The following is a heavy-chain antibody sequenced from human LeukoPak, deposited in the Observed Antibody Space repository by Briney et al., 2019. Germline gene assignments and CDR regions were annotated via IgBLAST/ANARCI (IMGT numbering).Heavy chain of an antibody. CDR3: ARGSSSGWPDYFDH. J-gene: IGHJ4*02. CDR2: INGDGKDT. Sequence: GGSLRLSCAASGFTVSTYWMHWVCQVPGKGLLWVSRINGDGKDTPYADSVKGRFTISRDNAKNMLYLQMNSLRVEDTGVYYCARGSSSGWPDYFDHWGQGALVTVSS. CDR1: GFTVSTYW. V-gene: IGHV3-74*01. D-gene: IGHD6-19*01.